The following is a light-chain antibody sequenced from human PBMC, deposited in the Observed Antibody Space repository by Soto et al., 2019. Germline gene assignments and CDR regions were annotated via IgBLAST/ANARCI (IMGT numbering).Light chain of an antibody. V-gene: IGLV2-14*01. Sequence: QSVLSQPACVSGCPGQSITISCTGTSSDIGSFNYVSWYQHHPGKAPKRMIYEVSHRPSGISNRFSGSKSGHTAFLTISGLQAEDEADYYCSSYTSITTFYVFGTGTKVTVL. CDR2: EVS. J-gene: IGLJ1*01. CDR1: SSDIGSFNY. CDR3: SSYTSITTFYV.